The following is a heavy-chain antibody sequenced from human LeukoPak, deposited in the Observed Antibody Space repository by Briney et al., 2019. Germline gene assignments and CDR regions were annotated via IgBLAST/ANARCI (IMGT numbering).Heavy chain of an antibody. CDR2: ISSSSSYI. Sequence: PGGSLRLSCAASGFTFSSYSMNWVRQAPGKGLEWVSSISSSSSYIYYADSVKGRFTISRDNAKNSLYLQMNSLRAEDTAVYYCARRIIAARPRADMDVWGKGTTVTVSS. J-gene: IGHJ6*03. D-gene: IGHD6-6*01. V-gene: IGHV3-21*01. CDR3: ARRIIAARPRADMDV. CDR1: GFTFSSYS.